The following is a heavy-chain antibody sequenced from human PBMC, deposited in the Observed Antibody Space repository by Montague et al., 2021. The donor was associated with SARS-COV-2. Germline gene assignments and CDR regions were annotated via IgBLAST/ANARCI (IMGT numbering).Heavy chain of an antibody. Sequence: SETLSLTCNVSGGSISSYYWNWIRQPPGKGLEWIGYIYYSGRTNXNPSLKSRVTISVDTSKNQFSLKLSSVTAADTAVYYCARGGGSGYRYYFDYWGQGSLVTVSS. CDR3: ARGGGSGYRYYFDY. J-gene: IGHJ4*02. CDR2: IYYSGRT. CDR1: GGSISSYY. D-gene: IGHD3-22*01. V-gene: IGHV4-59*01.